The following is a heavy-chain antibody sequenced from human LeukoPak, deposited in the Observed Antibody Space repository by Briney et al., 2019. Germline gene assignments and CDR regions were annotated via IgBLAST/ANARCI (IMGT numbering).Heavy chain of an antibody. V-gene: IGHV1-69*01. J-gene: IGHJ6*03. CDR3: ARVGYSYGYSSYYYYYMDV. Sequence: SVKVSCKASGGTFSSYAISWVRQAPGQGLEWMGGIIPIFGTANYAQKFQGRVTITADESTSTAYMELSSLRSEDTAVYYCARVGYSYGYSSYYYYYMDVWGKGTTVTVSS. CDR1: GGTFSSYA. D-gene: IGHD5-18*01. CDR2: IIPIFGTA.